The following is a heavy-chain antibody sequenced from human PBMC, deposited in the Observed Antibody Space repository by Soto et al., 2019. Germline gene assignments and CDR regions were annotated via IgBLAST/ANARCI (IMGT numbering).Heavy chain of an antibody. D-gene: IGHD6-19*01. CDR1: GFTFSSYA. Sequence: EVQLLESGGGLVQPGGSLRLSCAASGFTFSSYAMSWVRQAPGKWLEWVSAISGSGGSTYYADSVKGRFTISRDNSKNTLYLQMNSLRAEYTAVYYCAKTPIKYSSGWQYLDYWGQGTLVTVSS. CDR2: ISGSGGST. V-gene: IGHV3-23*01. CDR3: AKTPIKYSSGWQYLDY. J-gene: IGHJ4*02.